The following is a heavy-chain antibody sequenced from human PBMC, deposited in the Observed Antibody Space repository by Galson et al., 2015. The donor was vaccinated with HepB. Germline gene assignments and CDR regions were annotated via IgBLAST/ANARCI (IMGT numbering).Heavy chain of an antibody. CDR1: GFTFSSYW. Sequence: SLRLSCAASGFTFSSYWMHWVRQAPGKGLVWVSRINSDGSSTTYADSVKGRFTISRDNAKNTLYLQMNSLRAEDTAVYYCAKFLSDNYVVYWGQGTLVTVSS. CDR2: INSDGSST. J-gene: IGHJ4*02. D-gene: IGHD1-26*01. V-gene: IGHV3-74*01. CDR3: AKFLSDNYVVY.